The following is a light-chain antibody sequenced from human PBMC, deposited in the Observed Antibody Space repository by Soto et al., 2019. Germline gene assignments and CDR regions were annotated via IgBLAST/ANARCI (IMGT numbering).Light chain of an antibody. CDR3: MQATQYKPYT. J-gene: IGKJ2*01. CDR2: KVS. V-gene: IGKV2-24*01. Sequence: DVVLTQTPLSSPVTLGQPASISCRSSQSLLHSDGNAYLNWLHQRPGQPPRLLIYKVSNRFSGVPYRFSGSGAGTDVTLKISRVEAEDVGIYYCMQATQYKPYTFGQGTKLEIK. CDR1: QSLLHSDGNAY.